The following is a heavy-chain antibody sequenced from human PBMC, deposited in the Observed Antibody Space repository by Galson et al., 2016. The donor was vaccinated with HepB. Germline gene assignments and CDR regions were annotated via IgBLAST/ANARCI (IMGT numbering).Heavy chain of an antibody. CDR3: ARDDPAHYGSGNG. CDR1: GFTFSSFA. D-gene: IGHD3-10*01. J-gene: IGHJ4*02. V-gene: IGHV3-23*01. CDR2: ISPSGSST. Sequence: SLRLSCAASGFTFSSFAMSWVRQAPGKGLEWVPGISPSGSSTYFADSVKGRFTISRDNSKNTVYMQMNSLRAEDTAVYYCARDDPAHYGSGNGWGQGTLVTVSS.